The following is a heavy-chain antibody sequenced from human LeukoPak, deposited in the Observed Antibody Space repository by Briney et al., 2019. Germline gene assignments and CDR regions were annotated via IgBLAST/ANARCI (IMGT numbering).Heavy chain of an antibody. CDR2: IYSGGST. CDR1: GFTVSSNY. D-gene: IGHD3-10*01. Sequence: GSLRLSCAASGFTVSSNYMSWVRQAPGKGLEWVSVIYSGGSTYYADSVKGRFTISRDNSKNTLYLQMNSLRAEDTAVYYCARFPVYGSGSYYKAGDAFDIWGQGTMVTVSS. J-gene: IGHJ3*02. V-gene: IGHV3-53*01. CDR3: ARFPVYGSGSYYKAGDAFDI.